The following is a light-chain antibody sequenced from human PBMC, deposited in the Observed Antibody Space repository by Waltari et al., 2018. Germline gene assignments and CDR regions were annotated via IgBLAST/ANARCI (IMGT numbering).Light chain of an antibody. CDR3: SSYTSSSTLYV. V-gene: IGLV2-14*01. Sequence: QSALTQPASVSGSPGQSITISCTGTSSAVGGYNYVSWHQQHPGKAPKLMIYEVSNRPSGVSNRFSGSKSGNTASLTISGLQAEDEADYYCSSYTSSSTLYVFGTGTKVTVL. J-gene: IGLJ1*01. CDR1: SSAVGGYNY. CDR2: EVS.